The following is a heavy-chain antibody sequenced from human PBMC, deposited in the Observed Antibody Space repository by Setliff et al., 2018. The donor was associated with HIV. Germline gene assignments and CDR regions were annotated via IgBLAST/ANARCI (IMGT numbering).Heavy chain of an antibody. CDR3: AKDLSSWQGSMDF. Sequence: GGSLRLSCAASGFTFSDYYMSWIRQAPGKGLEWVSYISSRGSTIYYADSVKGRFTISRDDSKNTLYLQMHGLRADDTALYYCAKDLSSWQGSMDFWGQGTTVTVSS. CDR1: GFTFSDYY. J-gene: IGHJ6*02. CDR2: ISSRGSTI. D-gene: IGHD6-13*01. V-gene: IGHV3-11*01.